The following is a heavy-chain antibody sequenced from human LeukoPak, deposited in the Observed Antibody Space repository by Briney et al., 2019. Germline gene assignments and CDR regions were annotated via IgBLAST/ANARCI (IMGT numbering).Heavy chain of an antibody. CDR2: MNPNSGNT. CDR1: GYTFTGYY. J-gene: IGHJ3*02. D-gene: IGHD3-16*02. CDR3: ARGTLYDYVWGSYRYDAFDI. Sequence: ASVKVSCKASGYTFTGYYMHWVRQAPGHGLEWMGWMNPNSGNTGYAQKFQGRVTMTRNTSISTAYMELSSLRSEDTAVYYCARGTLYDYVWGSYRYDAFDIWGQGTMVTVSS. V-gene: IGHV1-8*02.